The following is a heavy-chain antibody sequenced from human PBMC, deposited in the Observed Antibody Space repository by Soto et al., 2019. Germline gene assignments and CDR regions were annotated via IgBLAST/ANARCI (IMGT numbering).Heavy chain of an antibody. J-gene: IGHJ4*02. CDR3: ARSWLQDRSFDY. CDR2: VYYSGST. Sequence: PSLTCTVSGGSISSYYWSWIRQPPGKGLEWIGYVYYSGSTNYNPSLKSRVTISVDTSKNQFSLKLNSVTAADTAIYYCARSWLQDRSFDYWGQGALVTVYS. CDR1: GGSISSYY. V-gene: IGHV4-59*01. D-gene: IGHD5-12*01.